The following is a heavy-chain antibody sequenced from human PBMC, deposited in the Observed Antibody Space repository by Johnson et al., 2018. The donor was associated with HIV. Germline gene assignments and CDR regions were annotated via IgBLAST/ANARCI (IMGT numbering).Heavy chain of an antibody. V-gene: IGHV3-20*04. CDR1: GFTFDDYG. CDR3: ARGPSTRGTPVAFDI. Sequence: MQLVESGGGVVRPGDSLRLSCVASGFTFDDYGMNWVRLVPGKGLEWVAGINWNSGRTGSADSMKGRFTISRENAKNSLYLQMNSLRAEDTAVYYCARGPSTRGTPVAFDIWGQVSMVTVSS. D-gene: IGHD2/OR15-2a*01. CDR2: INWNSGRT. J-gene: IGHJ3*02.